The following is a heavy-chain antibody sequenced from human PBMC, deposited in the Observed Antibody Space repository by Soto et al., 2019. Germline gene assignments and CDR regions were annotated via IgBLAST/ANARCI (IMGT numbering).Heavy chain of an antibody. CDR3: ARDSEVGIQLWLLPHY. CDR2: ISAYNGNT. J-gene: IGHJ4*02. Sequence: ASVRVSCKASGYTFTSYGISWVRQAPGQGLEWMGWISAYNGNTNYAQKLQGRVTMTTDTSTSTAYMELRSLRSDDTAVYYCARDSEVGIQLWLLPHYWGQGTLVTV. CDR1: GYTFTSYG. V-gene: IGHV1-18*01. D-gene: IGHD5-18*01.